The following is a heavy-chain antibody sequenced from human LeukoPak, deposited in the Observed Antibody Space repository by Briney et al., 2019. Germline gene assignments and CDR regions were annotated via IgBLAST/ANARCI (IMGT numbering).Heavy chain of an antibody. CDR3: ATTSGWPVDAFDI. V-gene: IGHV4-34*01. CDR2: INHSGST. Sequence: PSETLSLTCAVYGGSFSGYYWSWIRQPPGKGLEWMGVINHSGSTHYNPSLKTRVTISVDTSKNQFSLKLSSVTAADTAVYYCATTSGWPVDAFDIWGQGTMVTVSS. CDR1: GGSFSGYY. D-gene: IGHD6-19*01. J-gene: IGHJ3*02.